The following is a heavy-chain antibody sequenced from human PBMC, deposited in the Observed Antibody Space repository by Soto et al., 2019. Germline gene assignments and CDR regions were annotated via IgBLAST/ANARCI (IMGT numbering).Heavy chain of an antibody. D-gene: IGHD4-17*01. CDR3: ARPSGSYGDYAWSLKY. V-gene: IGHV1-18*01. CDR1: GYTFTGYS. J-gene: IGHJ4*02. CDR2: ISAYSGDT. Sequence: QVQLVQSGAEVKKPGASVKVSCKASGYTFTGYSVDWVRQAPGQGLEWMGWISAYSGDTYYAQRVQDRLTMTTDASTSTAYIELTSLRSDDTAVYYCARPSGSYGDYAWSLKYWGQGTLVTVSS.